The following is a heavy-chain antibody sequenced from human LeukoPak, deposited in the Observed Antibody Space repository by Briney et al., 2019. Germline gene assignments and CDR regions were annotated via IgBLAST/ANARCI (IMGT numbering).Heavy chain of an antibody. CDR3: ARDLMVRKENWFDP. CDR2: ISYDGSNK. J-gene: IGHJ5*02. CDR1: GFTFSSYA. D-gene: IGHD4/OR15-4a*01. Sequence: GRSLRLSCAASGFTFSSYAMHWVRQAPGKGLEWVAVISYDGSNKYYADSVKGRFTISRDNSKNTLYLQMNSLRAEDTAVYYCARDLMVRKENWFDPWGQGTLATVSS. V-gene: IGHV3-30*04.